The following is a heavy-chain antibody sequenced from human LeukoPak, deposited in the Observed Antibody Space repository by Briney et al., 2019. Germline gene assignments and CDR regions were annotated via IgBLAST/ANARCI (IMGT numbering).Heavy chain of an antibody. V-gene: IGHV3-21*01. CDR2: ISSSSSGI. Sequence: KPGGSLRLSCAASGFTFSSYSMNWVRQAPGKGLEWVSSISSSSSGIYCADSVKGRFTISRDNAKNSLYLQMNSLRAEDTAVYYCARGTTLGCCSSTSCPLSHWGQGTLVTVSS. J-gene: IGHJ4*02. CDR1: GFTFSSYS. CDR3: ARGTTLGCCSSTSCPLSH. D-gene: IGHD2-2*01.